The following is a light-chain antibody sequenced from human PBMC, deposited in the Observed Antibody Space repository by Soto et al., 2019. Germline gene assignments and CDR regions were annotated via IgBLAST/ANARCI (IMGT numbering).Light chain of an antibody. CDR1: QSVSSYY. CDR3: QQYNSSTWT. CDR2: GTS. J-gene: IGKJ1*01. Sequence: EIVLTQSPGTLSLSPWERSTLSCMASQSVSSYYLAWYQQKPGQAPRLLIYGTSNGATGIPARFSGSGYGTEFILTISSLKTDDFATYYCQQYNSSTWTFGHGTKVDIK. V-gene: IGKV3-20*01.